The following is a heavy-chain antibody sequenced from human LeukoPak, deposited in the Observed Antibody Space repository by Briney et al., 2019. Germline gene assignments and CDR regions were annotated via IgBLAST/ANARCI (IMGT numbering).Heavy chain of an antibody. CDR1: GGSINSDY. D-gene: IGHD2-2*01. Sequence: PSETLSLTCTVSGGSINSDYWSWVRQPPGKGLEWIGSIYYSGSTYYNPSLKSRVTISVDTSKNQFSLKLSSVTAADTAVYYCARHPRPYCSSTSCPGLDIWGQGTMVTVSS. CDR2: IYYSGST. V-gene: IGHV4-39*01. J-gene: IGHJ3*02. CDR3: ARHPRPYCSSTSCPGLDI.